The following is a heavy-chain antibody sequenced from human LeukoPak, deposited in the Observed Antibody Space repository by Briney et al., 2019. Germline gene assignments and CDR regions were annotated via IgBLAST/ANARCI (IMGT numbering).Heavy chain of an antibody. CDR3: AAEGDFGSGWPFDY. CDR1: GGTFSSYA. D-gene: IGHD6-19*01. Sequence: SVKVSCKASGGTFSSYAISWVRQARGQRLEWIGWIVVGSGNTNYAQKFQERVTITRDMSTSTAYMELSSLRSEDTAVYYCAAEGDFGSGWPFDYWGQGTLVTVSS. J-gene: IGHJ4*02. V-gene: IGHV1-58*02. CDR2: IVVGSGNT.